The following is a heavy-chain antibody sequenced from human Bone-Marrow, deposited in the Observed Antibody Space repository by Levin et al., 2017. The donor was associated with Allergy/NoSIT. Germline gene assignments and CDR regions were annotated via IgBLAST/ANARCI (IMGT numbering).Heavy chain of an antibody. Sequence: SVKVSCKASGGAFSSYEITWVRQAPGQGLQWMGGIIPIFGTPTYAQNFQGRVTITADESRSTAYMELTSLSSDDTAVYYCARGPDYYNGDRFFYYGMDVWGQGTTVTVSS. CDR3: ARGPDYYNGDRFFYYGMDV. CDR1: GGAFSSYE. J-gene: IGHJ6*02. CDR2: IIPIFGTP. D-gene: IGHD3-10*01. V-gene: IGHV1-69*13.